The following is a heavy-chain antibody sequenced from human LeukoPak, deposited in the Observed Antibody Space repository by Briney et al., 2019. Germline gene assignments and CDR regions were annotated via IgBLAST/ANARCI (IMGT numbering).Heavy chain of an antibody. CDR1: GGSITSSAYY. J-gene: IGHJ4*02. CDR2: IYYTGST. Sequence: PSETLSLTCTGSGGSITSSAYYWGWIRQPPGKGLEWIGTIYYTGSTYYNPSLKSRVTISVDTSKNQFSLKLSSVTATDTAVYYCARWFGKTLAGVYWGEGTLVTVSS. CDR3: ARWFGKTLAGVY. D-gene: IGHD3-10*01. V-gene: IGHV4-39*01.